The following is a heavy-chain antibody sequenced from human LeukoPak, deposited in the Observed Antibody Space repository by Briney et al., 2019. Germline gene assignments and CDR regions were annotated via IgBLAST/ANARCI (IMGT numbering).Heavy chain of an antibody. Sequence: ASVKVSCKASGYTFTGYYMHWVRQAPGQGLEWMGWINPNSGGTNYAQKFQGRVTISVDTSKNQFSLKLSSVTAADTAVYYCARDGGGGVMYDAFDIWGQGTMVTVSS. CDR2: INPNSGGT. CDR3: ARDGGGGVMYDAFDI. V-gene: IGHV1-2*02. J-gene: IGHJ3*02. D-gene: IGHD3-16*01. CDR1: GYTFTGYY.